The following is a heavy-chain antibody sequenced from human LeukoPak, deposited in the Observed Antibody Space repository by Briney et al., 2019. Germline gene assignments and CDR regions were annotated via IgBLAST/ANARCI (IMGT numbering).Heavy chain of an antibody. D-gene: IGHD3-16*01. CDR3: ARGGQGAVDY. J-gene: IGHJ4*02. V-gene: IGHV3-74*01. Sequence: GGPLRLSCAASGFTFSSHWMHWVRQAPGKGLVWVSFINNGGRVTRYADSVKGRFTISRDNAKNTLYLQMNSLRAEYTAMYYCARGGQGAVDYWGPGTVVTVSS. CDR2: INNGGRVT. CDR1: GFTFSSHW.